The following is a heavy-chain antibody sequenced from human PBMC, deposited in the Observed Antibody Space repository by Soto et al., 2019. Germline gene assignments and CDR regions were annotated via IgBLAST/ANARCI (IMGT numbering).Heavy chain of an antibody. CDR3: AKKGPARYSSAWSENYFDH. V-gene: IGHV3-9*01. CDR2: ISWNSAAM. CDR1: GFTFDDYA. Sequence: GGSLRLSCAASGFTFDDYAMHWVRQAPGKGLEWVSGISWNSAAMGYADSVKGRFTISRDSAKSSLYLQMNSLRAGDTALYFCAKKGPARYSSAWSENYFDHWGQGTLVTVSS. D-gene: IGHD6-13*01. J-gene: IGHJ4*02.